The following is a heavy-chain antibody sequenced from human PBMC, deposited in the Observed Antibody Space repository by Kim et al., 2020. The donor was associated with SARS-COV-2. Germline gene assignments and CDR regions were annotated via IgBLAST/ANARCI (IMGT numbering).Heavy chain of an antibody. J-gene: IGHJ4*02. V-gene: IGHV4-61*02. D-gene: IGHD3-22*01. Sequence: SETLSLTCTVSGGSISSGSYYWSWIRQPAGKGLEWIGRIYTSGSTNYNPSLKSRVTISVDTSKNQFSLKLSSVTAADTAVYYCARGDYYDSSGYKYWGQGTLVTVSS. CDR1: GGSISSGSYY. CDR3: ARGDYYDSSGYKY. CDR2: IYTSGST.